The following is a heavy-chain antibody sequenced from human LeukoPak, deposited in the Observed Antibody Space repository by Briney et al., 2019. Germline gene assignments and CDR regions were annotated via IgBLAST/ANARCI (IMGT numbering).Heavy chain of an antibody. CDR3: ARRDIVVIVSASDY. V-gene: IGHV3-23*01. CDR1: GFTFSDYV. Sequence: GGSLRLSCTASGFTFSDYVMIWVRQAPGKGLEWVSGITASGDRTYYGDSVKGRFTVSRDNSKNTVYLQMNSLRVDDTAVYYCARRDIVVIVSASDYWGQGTLVTVSS. CDR2: ITASGDRT. D-gene: IGHD2-15*01. J-gene: IGHJ4*02.